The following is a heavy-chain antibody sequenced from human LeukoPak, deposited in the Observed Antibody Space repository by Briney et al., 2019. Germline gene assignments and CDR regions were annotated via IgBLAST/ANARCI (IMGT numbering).Heavy chain of an antibody. CDR1: GYTFTRDA. CDR3: ARGGGGGIA. V-gene: IGHV7-4-1*02. CDR2: INTKTGIP. D-gene: IGHD2-21*01. Sequence: ASVKVSCKTSGYTFTRDAMNWMRQAPGQGLEWVGWINTKTGIPTYGQGFTGRFVFSLDTSVSTAYLQINSLRAEDTAVYYCARGGGGGIAWGQGTTVTVSS. J-gene: IGHJ6*02.